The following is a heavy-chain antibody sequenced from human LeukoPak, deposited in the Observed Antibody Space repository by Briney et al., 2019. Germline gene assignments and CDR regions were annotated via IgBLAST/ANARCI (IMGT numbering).Heavy chain of an antibody. CDR1: GFSFSDFS. D-gene: IGHD6-13*01. CDR3: ATSAAGPDH. CDR2: ISTRSTYI. V-gene: IGHV3-21*01. J-gene: IGHJ4*02. Sequence: GGSLRLSCAASGFSFSDFSMNWVRQAPGKGLEWISSISTRSTYIYYADSVKGRFTISRDNDKNSLYLQMHSLRAEDTAVYYCATSAAGPDHWGQGTLVTVSS.